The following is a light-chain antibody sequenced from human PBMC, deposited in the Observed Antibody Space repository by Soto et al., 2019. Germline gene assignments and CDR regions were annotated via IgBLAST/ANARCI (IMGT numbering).Light chain of an antibody. CDR1: QSLLHSTGYNY. J-gene: IGKJ4*01. CDR2: LGS. Sequence: DIVMTQSPLSLPVTPGEPASISCKSSQSLLHSTGYNYLDWYLQKPGQSPQLLIYLGSNRASGVPDRLSGSGSGTDFTLTISRVEAEDVGVYYCMQALQTPLTFGGGTKVAIK. CDR3: MQALQTPLT. V-gene: IGKV2-28*01.